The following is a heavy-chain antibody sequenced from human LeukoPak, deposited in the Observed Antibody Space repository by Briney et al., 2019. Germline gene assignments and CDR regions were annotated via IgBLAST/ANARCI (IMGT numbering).Heavy chain of an antibody. CDR2: IIPIFGTA. CDR3: ARVDDILTGYPR. CDR1: GGTFSSYA. Sequence: GASVKVSCKASGGTFSSYAISWVRQAPGQGLEWMGGIIPIFGTANYAQKFQGRVTITADESTSTAYMELSSLKSEDTAVYYCARVDDILTGYPRWGQGTLVTVSS. D-gene: IGHD3-9*01. J-gene: IGHJ4*02. V-gene: IGHV1-69*13.